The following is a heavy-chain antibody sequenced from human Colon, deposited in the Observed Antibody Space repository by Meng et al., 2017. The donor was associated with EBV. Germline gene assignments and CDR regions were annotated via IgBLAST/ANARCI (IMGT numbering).Heavy chain of an antibody. Sequence: QLKASGPGQVNPSPTLFPPCTVSGGSIRSGDYYWSWIRQPPGKGLEWIGYIYYSGSTYYNPSLKSRVTISVDTSKNQFSLKLSSVTAADTAVYYCARDRGGLGAFDYWGQGTLVTVSS. V-gene: IGHV4-30-4*01. CDR3: ARDRGGLGAFDY. J-gene: IGHJ4*02. CDR1: GGSIRSGDYY. D-gene: IGHD5-12*01. CDR2: IYYSGST.